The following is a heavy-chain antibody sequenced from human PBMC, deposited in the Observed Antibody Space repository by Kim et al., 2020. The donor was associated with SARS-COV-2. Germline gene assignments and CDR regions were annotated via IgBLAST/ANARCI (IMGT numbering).Heavy chain of an antibody. D-gene: IGHD4-17*01. Sequence: GGSLRLSCAASGFTFINYAMGWVRQAPGKGLEWVSGISGSGHKTFYPYSVKGRFTITRDNSQNTPYRQMKRVTGEDTAVYYCAREDYNDWQSGVFDYCGPGTPGTVSS. CDR1: GFTFINYA. CDR2: ISGSGHKT. V-gene: IGHV3-23*01. J-gene: IGHJ4*02. CDR3: AREDYNDWQSGVFDY.